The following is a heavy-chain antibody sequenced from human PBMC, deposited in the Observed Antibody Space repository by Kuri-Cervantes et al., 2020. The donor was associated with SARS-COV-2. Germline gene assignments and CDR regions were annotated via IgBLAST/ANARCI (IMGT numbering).Heavy chain of an antibody. CDR1: GFTFSSYG. CDR3: ARSPYSSSLIDY. CDR2: ISYDGSNK. V-gene: IGHV3-30*03. J-gene: IGHJ4*02. D-gene: IGHD6-6*01. Sequence: GGSLRLSCAASGFTFSSYGMHWVRQAPGKGLEWVAVISYDGSNKYYADSVKGRFTIPRDNSKNTLYLQMNSLRAEDTAVYYCARSPYSSSLIDYWGQGTLVTVSS.